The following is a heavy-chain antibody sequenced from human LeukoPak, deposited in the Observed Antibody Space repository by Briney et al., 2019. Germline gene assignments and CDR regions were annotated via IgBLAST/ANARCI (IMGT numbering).Heavy chain of an antibody. D-gene: IGHD4-17*01. Sequence: PGGSLRLSCTASGFTFSNYAMSWVRQAPGKGLEWVSAITGSTGDLYYRDSVRGRFTISRDNSKNTLYLQMNSLRAEDTAIYYCARDRSFYGAPWYFDLWGRGNLVTASS. CDR2: ITGSTGDL. CDR1: GFTFSNYA. J-gene: IGHJ2*01. CDR3: ARDRSFYGAPWYFDL. V-gene: IGHV3-23*01.